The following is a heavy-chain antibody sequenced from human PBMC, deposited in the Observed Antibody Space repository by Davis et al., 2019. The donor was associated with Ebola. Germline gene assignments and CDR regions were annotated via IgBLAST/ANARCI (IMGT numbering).Heavy chain of an antibody. V-gene: IGHV4-34*01. CDR3: ARGRDYIWGSYRFGY. CDR2: INHSGST. D-gene: IGHD3-16*02. J-gene: IGHJ4*02. Sequence: SETLSLTCAVYGGSFSGYYWSWIRQPPGKGLEWIGEINHSGSTNYNPSLKSRVTISVDTSKNQLSLKLSSVTAADTAVYYCARGRDYIWGSYRFGYWGQGTLVTVSS. CDR1: GGSFSGYY.